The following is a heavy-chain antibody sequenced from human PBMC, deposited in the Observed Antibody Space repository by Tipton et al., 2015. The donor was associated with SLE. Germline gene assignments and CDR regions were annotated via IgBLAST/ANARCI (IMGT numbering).Heavy chain of an antibody. CDR3: AREVMATWGFDY. D-gene: IGHD5-24*01. Sequence: SLRLSCAASGLTFSSYAMHWVRQAPGKGLEWVAVISYDGSNKYYADSVKGRFTISRDNSKNTLYLQMNSLRAEDTAVYYCAREVMATWGFDYWGQGTLVTVSS. V-gene: IGHV3-30*04. J-gene: IGHJ4*02. CDR1: GLTFSSYA. CDR2: ISYDGSNK.